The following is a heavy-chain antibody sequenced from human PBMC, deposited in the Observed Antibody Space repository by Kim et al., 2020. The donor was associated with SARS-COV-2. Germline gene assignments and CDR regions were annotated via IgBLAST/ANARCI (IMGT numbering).Heavy chain of an antibody. CDR2: ISDCGVRT. V-gene: IGHV3-23*01. J-gene: IGHJ4*02. CDR3: EASDY. Sequence: ISDCGVRTHSAGSVKGRFTISRDNYKSTLFLQMNSLRAEDTAVYYCEASDYWGQGSLVTVSS.